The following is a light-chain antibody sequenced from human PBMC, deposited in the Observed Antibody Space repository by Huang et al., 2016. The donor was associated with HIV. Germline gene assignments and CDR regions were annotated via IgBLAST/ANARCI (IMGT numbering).Light chain of an antibody. CDR2: GAS. CDR1: QNIVIY. Sequence: DIQMTQSPSSLSASLGDRVTITCWASQNIVIYLNWYQHKPGKAPKLLIYGASSLQSGVPSRFSGSGSGTDFTLTISSLQPEDFATYYCQQNYNLLTFGGGTKVEIK. CDR3: QQNYNLLT. V-gene: IGKV1-39*01. J-gene: IGKJ4*01.